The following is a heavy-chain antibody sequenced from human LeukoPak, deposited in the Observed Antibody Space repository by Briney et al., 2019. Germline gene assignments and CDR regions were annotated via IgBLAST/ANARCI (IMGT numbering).Heavy chain of an antibody. V-gene: IGHV3-66*01. D-gene: IGHD2-2*01. CDR3: ARERYCSSTSCLYFDY. CDR1: GFTFSSYA. J-gene: IGHJ4*02. Sequence: GGSLRLSCAASGFTFSSYAMSWVRQAPGKGLEWVSVIYSGGSTYYADSVKGRFTISRDNSKNTLYLQMNSLRAEDTAVYYCARERYCSSTSCLYFDYWGQGTLVTVSS. CDR2: IYSGGST.